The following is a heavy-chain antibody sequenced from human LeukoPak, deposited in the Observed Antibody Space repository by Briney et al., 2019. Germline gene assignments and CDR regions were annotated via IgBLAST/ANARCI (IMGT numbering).Heavy chain of an antibody. D-gene: IGHD3-3*01. CDR3: AKGFSGSGYHGAFDI. Sequence: PGGSLRLSCAASGFTFSSYAMTWVRQAPGKGLEWVSGISGSGGSTYYADSVKSRFTISRDNSKNTLYLQMNSLRAEDTAVYYCAKGFSGSGYHGAFDIWGQGTMVTVSS. J-gene: IGHJ3*02. CDR1: GFTFSSYA. V-gene: IGHV3-23*01. CDR2: ISGSGGST.